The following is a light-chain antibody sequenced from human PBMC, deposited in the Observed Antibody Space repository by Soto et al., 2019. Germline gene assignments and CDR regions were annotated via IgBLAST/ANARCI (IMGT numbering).Light chain of an antibody. CDR2: GSN. CDR1: RSNIRINS. J-gene: IGLJ3*02. V-gene: IGLV1-44*01. CDR3: AVWDDGLDAWM. Sequence: QTVLTQSPSASGTPGQRVTMSCSGSRSNIRINSVSWYQQLPGTVPKLLIYGSNARPLGVPDRFSGSKSGTSASLAISRLQSEDEAHYYWAVWDDGLDAWMFGGGTQVTVL.